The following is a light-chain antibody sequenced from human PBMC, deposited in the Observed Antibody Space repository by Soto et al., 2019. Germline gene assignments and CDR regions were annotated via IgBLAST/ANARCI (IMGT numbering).Light chain of an antibody. CDR3: LHCTLLLHT. V-gene: IGKV2-30*01. Sequence: EVAVAQYKISRSATHRQTTSISCRSRRSLVYSAGSTSLDWFQQRPGKAPKRLIYEVSNRDSGVPDRFCGSASCTEFTLTIFSLEPDDVADYYCLHCTLLLHTF. CDR2: EVS. J-gene: IGKJ4*02. CDR1: RSLVYSAGSTS.